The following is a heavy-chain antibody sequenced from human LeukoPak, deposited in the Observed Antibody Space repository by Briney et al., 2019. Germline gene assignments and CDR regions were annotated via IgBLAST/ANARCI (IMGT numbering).Heavy chain of an antibody. CDR1: GGSISGYY. D-gene: IGHD3-10*01. CDR3: AGDMVRYNWFDP. V-gene: IGHV4-59*01. J-gene: IGHJ5*02. CDR2: IYYSGST. Sequence: SETLSLTCTVSGGSISGYYWSWIRQPPGKGLEWIGYIYYSGSTNYNPSLKSRVTISVDTSKNQFSLKLSSVTAADTAVYYCAGDMVRYNWFDPWGQGTLVTVSS.